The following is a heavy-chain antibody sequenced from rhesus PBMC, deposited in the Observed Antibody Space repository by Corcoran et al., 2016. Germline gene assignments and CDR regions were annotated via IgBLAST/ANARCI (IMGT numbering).Heavy chain of an antibody. D-gene: IGHD3-9*01. CDR1: GGSISDSYY. CDR2: MYGRGGST. CDR3: AGDDGEEYFEF. J-gene: IGHJ1*01. V-gene: IGHV4-160*01. Sequence: QVQLQESGPGLVKPSETLSLTCTVSGGSISDSYYWSWIRQPPGKGLEWMGRMYGRGGSTNSNPSLKSRVTISRDTSKNQFSLKLSSVTAADTAVYYCAGDDGEEYFEFWGQGALVTVSS.